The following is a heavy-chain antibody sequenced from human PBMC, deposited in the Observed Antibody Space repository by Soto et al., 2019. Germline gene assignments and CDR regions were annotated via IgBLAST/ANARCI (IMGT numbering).Heavy chain of an antibody. D-gene: IGHD3-10*01. CDR3: ARVSGYGSGAAGNHYLDY. CDR2: INPDGRTI. J-gene: IGHJ4*01. CDR1: AFSFSTSW. Sequence: GGSLRLSCAASAFSFSTSWMHWVRQAPGEGLVWVSRINPDGRTINYADSVKGRFTISRDNAKNTRYLRMDSLRVEDTAIYYCARVSGYGSGAAGNHYLDYLGHGTPVTVSS. V-gene: IGHV3-74*01.